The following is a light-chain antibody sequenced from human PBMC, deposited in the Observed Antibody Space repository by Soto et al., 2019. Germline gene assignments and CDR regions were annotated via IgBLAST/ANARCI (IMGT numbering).Light chain of an antibody. CDR2: DAS. V-gene: IGKV3D-15*01. Sequence: EIVMTQSPATLSVSPGETATLSCRASQRVGINLAWYQQKPGQAPRLLIYDASNRATGIPARFSGSGSGTDFTLTISGLQSEDSAVYFCQQYNSWPFSFGQGTRLEIK. CDR1: QRVGIN. J-gene: IGKJ5*01. CDR3: QQYNSWPFS.